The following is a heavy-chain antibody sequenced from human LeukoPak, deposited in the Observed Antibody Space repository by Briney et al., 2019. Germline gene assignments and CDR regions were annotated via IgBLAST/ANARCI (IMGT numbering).Heavy chain of an antibody. CDR2: VYPSGST. J-gene: IGHJ6*03. V-gene: IGHV4-59*12. CDR3: ASLTGTTDYYYYYMDV. D-gene: IGHD1-20*01. CDR1: GASISNYY. Sequence: PSETLSLTCTVSGASISNYYWSWIRQPSGKGLEYIGFVYPSGSTNYNPSLKSRVTISVDTSKKQFSLKLSSVTAADTAVYYCASLTGTTDYYYYYMDVWGKGTTVTVSS.